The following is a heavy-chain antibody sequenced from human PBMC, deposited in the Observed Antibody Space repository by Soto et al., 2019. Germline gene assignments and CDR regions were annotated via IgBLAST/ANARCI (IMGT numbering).Heavy chain of an antibody. CDR2: IYWDDDK. Sequence: QITLKESGPPLVKPTQTLTLTCTFSGFSLSTSGVGVGWIRQPPGKALEWLALIYWDDDKRYSPSLKSRLTITEDASKIQVVRTMTNMDPVDTATYYCAHSLDYDSSCGSGWFDPWGQGTLVTVSS. CDR1: GFSLSTSGVG. V-gene: IGHV2-5*02. CDR3: AHSLDYDSSCGSGWFDP. J-gene: IGHJ5*02. D-gene: IGHD3-22*01.